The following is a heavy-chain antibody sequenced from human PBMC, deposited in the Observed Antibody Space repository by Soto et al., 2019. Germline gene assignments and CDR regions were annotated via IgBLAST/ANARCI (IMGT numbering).Heavy chain of an antibody. D-gene: IGHD6-19*01. J-gene: IGHJ4*02. CDR2: ISAYNGNT. V-gene: IGHV1-18*01. Sequence: ASVKVSCKASGYTFTSYGISWVRQAPGQGLEWMGWISAYNGNTNYAQKLQGRVTMTTDTSTSTAYMELRSLRSDDTAVYYGAITYRSEGFDDRAQGTLVTVSS. CDR3: AITYRSEGFDD. CDR1: GYTFTSYG.